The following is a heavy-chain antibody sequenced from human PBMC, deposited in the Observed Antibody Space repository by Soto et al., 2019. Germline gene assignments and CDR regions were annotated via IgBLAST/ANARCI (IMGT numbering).Heavy chain of an antibody. V-gene: IGHV3-53*01. Sequence: EVQLVESGGGLIQPGGSLRLSCAASGFTVSSNYMSWVRQAPGKGLEWVSVIYSGGSTYYADSVKGRFTISRDNSKNTLYLQTNSLRAEDTAVYYCARDRVASGYPDYFQPWGQGTLVTVSS. CDR1: GFTVSSNY. J-gene: IGHJ1*01. CDR2: IYSGGST. D-gene: IGHD3-22*01. CDR3: ARDRVASGYPDYFQP.